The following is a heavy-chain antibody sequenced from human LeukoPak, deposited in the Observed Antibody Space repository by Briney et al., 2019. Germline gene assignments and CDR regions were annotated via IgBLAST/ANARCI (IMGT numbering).Heavy chain of an antibody. V-gene: IGHV1-8*03. CDR2: MNPNSGNT. J-gene: IGHJ6*03. Sequence: ASVKVSCKASGYTFTSYDINWVRQATGQGLEWMGWMNPNSGNTGYAQKFQGRVTITRNTSISTAYMELSSLRSEDTAVCYCARGVGSSSPYYYYYYMDVWGKGTTVTVSS. D-gene: IGHD6-6*01. CDR3: ARGVGSSSPYYYYYYMDV. CDR1: GYTFTSYD.